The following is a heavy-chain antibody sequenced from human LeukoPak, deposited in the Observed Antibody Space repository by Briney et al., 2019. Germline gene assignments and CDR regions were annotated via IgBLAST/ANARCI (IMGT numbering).Heavy chain of an antibody. CDR1: GGSISSYS. CDR3: ARDLGSCRHYFDY. D-gene: IGHD1-26*01. Sequence: PSETLSLTCTVSGGSISSYSWSWIRQPAGKGLEWIGRIYTSGSTNYNPSLKSRVTISVDKSKNQFSLILSSVTAADTAVYYCARDLGSCRHYFDYWGQGTLVTVSS. J-gene: IGHJ4*02. CDR2: IYTSGST. V-gene: IGHV4-4*07.